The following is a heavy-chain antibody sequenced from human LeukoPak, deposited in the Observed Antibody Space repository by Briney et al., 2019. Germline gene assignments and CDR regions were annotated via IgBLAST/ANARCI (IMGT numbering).Heavy chain of an antibody. CDR3: ARGNSGSHYVEYYCGMDV. D-gene: IGHD1-26*01. CDR1: GFTFRIYA. V-gene: IGHV3-53*01. Sequence: GGSLRLSCAASGFTFRIYAMNWVRQAPGKGLEWVSVIYSGGSTYYADSVKGRFTIYRDNSKNTLYLQMNSLRAEDTAVYYCARGNSGSHYVEYYCGMDVWGQGTTVTVSS. J-gene: IGHJ6*02. CDR2: IYSGGST.